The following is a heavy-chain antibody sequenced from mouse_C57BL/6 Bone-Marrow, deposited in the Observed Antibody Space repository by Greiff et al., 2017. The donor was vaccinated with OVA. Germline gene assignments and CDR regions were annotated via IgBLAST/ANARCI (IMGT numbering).Heavy chain of an antibody. CDR2: ISSGGSYT. J-gene: IGHJ4*01. CDR1: GFTFSSYG. Sequence: EVNLVESGGDLVKPGGSLKLSCAASGFTFSSYGMSWVRQTPDKRLEWVAIISSGGSYTYYPDSVKGRFTISRDNAKNTLYLQMSSLKSEDTAMYYCARQGGNYAMDYWGQGTSVTVSS. V-gene: IGHV5-6*01. D-gene: IGHD2-14*01. CDR3: ARQGGNYAMDY.